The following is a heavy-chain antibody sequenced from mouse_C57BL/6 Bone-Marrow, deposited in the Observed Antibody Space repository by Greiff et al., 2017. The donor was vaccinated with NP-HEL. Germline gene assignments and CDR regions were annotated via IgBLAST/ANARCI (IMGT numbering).Heavy chain of an antibody. J-gene: IGHJ4*01. CDR2: INPGSGGT. D-gene: IGHD2-3*01. CDR1: GYAFTNYL. V-gene: IGHV1-54*01. Sequence: QVQLQQSGAELVRPGTSVKVSCKASGYAFTNYLIEWVKQRPGQGLEWIGVINPGSGGTNYNEKFKGKATLTADKSSSTAYMQLSSLTSEDSAVYFCASYDPRRGYYYAMDYWGQGTSVTVSS. CDR3: ASYDPRRGYYYAMDY.